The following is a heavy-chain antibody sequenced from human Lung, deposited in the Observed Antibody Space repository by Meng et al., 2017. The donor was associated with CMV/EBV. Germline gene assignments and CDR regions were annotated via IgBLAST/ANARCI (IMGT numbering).Heavy chain of an antibody. J-gene: IGHJ4*02. CDR3: ARVVRHLWANYYFDY. D-gene: IGHD1-1*01. V-gene: IGHV3-66*02. Sequence: WGSLRLXCAASRFTVSSNYMTWVRQAPGKGLEWVSTIYSGGSTYYADSVKGRFTISRDNSKNTLYLQMSSLRPEDTAVYFCARVVRHLWANYYFDYWGQGXLVTVSS. CDR2: IYSGGST. CDR1: RFTVSSNY.